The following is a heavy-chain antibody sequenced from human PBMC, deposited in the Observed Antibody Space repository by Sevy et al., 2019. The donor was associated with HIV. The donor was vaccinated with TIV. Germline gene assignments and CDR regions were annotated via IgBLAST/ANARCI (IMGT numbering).Heavy chain of an antibody. Sequence: AGGSLRLSCAASGFTFSSYSMNWVRQAPGKGLEWVSSISSSSSYIYYADSVKGRFTISRDNAKNSLYLQMNSLRAEDTAVYYCAREYYDILTGYSPNYDYWGQGTLVTVSS. CDR3: AREYYDILTGYSPNYDY. D-gene: IGHD3-9*01. V-gene: IGHV3-21*01. CDR2: ISSSSSYI. J-gene: IGHJ4*02. CDR1: GFTFSSYS.